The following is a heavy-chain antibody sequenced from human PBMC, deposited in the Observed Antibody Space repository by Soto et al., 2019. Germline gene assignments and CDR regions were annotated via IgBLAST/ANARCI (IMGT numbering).Heavy chain of an antibody. J-gene: IGHJ6*02. CDR1: GFTFSSYG. Sequence: PGGSLRLSCAASGFTFSSYGMHWVRQAPGKGLEWVAVIWYDGSNKYYADSVKGRFTISRDNSKNTLYLQMDSLKTEDTAVYYCTTERNYYDSGSSSPVGYGMDVWGQGTTVTVSS. D-gene: IGHD3-10*01. V-gene: IGHV3-33*01. CDR2: IWYDGSNK. CDR3: TTERNYYDSGSSSPVGYGMDV.